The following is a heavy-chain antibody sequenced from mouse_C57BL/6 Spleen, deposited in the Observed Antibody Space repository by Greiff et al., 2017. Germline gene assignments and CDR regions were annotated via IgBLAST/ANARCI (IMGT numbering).Heavy chain of an antibody. CDR1: GYTFPSYW. J-gene: IGHJ2*01. D-gene: IGHD1-1*01. CDR2: ITPSNGGT. Sequence: QVQLQQPGTELVKPGASVKLSCKASGYTFPSYWMHWVKQRPGQGLEWIGNITPSNGGTNYNEKFKSKATLTVDKSSSTAYMQLSSLTSEDSAVYYWARDYYGSSWNYFDYGGQGTTLTVSS. V-gene: IGHV1-53*01. CDR3: ARDYYGSSWNYFDY.